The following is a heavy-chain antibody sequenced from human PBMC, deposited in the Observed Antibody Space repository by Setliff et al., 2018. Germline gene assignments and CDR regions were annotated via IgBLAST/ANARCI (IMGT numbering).Heavy chain of an antibody. CDR2: IYTSGNT. CDR3: ARRGMSSSWFQGYFDY. V-gene: IGHV4-61*02. CDR1: GYSISSGYY. J-gene: IGHJ4*02. Sequence: SETLSLTCAVSGYSISSGYYWIWIRQPAGKGLEWIGRIYTSGNTNYNPSLKSRVTISVDTSKNQFSLKLSSVTAADTAVYYCARRGMSSSWFQGYFDYWGQGTLVTVSS. D-gene: IGHD6-13*01.